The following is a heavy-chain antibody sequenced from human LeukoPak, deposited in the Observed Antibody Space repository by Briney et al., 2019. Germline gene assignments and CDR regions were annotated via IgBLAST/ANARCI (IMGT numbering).Heavy chain of an antibody. CDR3: ARNSGGIVVVPTAAPDY. Sequence: ASVKVSCKASGYTFTGYYVHWVRQAPGLGLESRGRINPNSGGTNYAQKFQGRVTMTRDTSISTAYMELSRLRSDDTAVYYCARNSGGIVVVPTAAPDYWGQGTLVTVSS. D-gene: IGHD2-2*01. CDR1: GYTFTGYY. V-gene: IGHV1-2*06. J-gene: IGHJ4*02. CDR2: INPNSGGT.